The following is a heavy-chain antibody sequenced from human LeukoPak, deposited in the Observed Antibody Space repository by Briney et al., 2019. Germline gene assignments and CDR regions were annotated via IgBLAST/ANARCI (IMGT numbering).Heavy chain of an antibody. V-gene: IGHV4-30-2*01. CDR3: ARVPGDYYGMDV. Sequence: PSETLSLTCAVSGGSISSGGYSWSWLRQPPGKGLEWIGYIYHSGSTYYNPSLKSRVSISVDRSKNQFSLKLSSVTAADTAVYYCARVPGDYYGMDVWGQGTTVTVSS. CDR2: IYHSGST. J-gene: IGHJ6*02. CDR1: GGSISSGGYS. D-gene: IGHD7-27*01.